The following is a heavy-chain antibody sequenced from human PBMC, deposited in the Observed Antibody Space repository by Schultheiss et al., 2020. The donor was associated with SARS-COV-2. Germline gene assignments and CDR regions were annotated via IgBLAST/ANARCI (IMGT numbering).Heavy chain of an antibody. V-gene: IGHV4-39*01. CDR1: GGSISSSSYY. CDR2: IYYSGST. CDR3: ARVAAGRVNFDY. J-gene: IGHJ4*02. Sequence: SETLSLTCTVSGGSISSSSYYWGWIRQHPGKGLEWIGYIYYSGSTYYNPSLKSRVTISVDTSKNQFSLKLSSVTAADTAVYYCARVAAGRVNFDYWGQGTLVTVSS. D-gene: IGHD2-15*01.